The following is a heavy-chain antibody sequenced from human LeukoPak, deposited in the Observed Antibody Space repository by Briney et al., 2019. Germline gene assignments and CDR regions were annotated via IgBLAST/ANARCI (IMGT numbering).Heavy chain of an antibody. Sequence: GGSLRLSCAASGFTFDDYAMHWVRQAPGKGLEWVSGISWNSGSIGYADSVKGRFTISRDNAKNSLYLQVNSLRGEDMALYYCAKNGETGTAAYYFDYWGQGTLVTVSS. CDR1: GFTFDDYA. V-gene: IGHV3-9*03. CDR3: AKNGETGTAAYYFDY. CDR2: ISWNSGSI. J-gene: IGHJ4*02. D-gene: IGHD1-1*01.